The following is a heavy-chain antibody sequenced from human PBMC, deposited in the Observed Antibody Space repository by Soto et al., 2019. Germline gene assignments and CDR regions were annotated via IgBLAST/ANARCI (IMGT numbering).Heavy chain of an antibody. CDR2: IYWDDSK. J-gene: IGHJ4*02. D-gene: IGHD3-9*01. Sequence: QITLKESGPTLVRPTQTLTLTCAFSGFSLSTSGVGVGWIRQPPGKALEWLAVIYWDDSKHYSPSLRSRLTITKDTSKNQMVLTMPDLDPMDTGTYYCAHQGPEDWPLDCGGQGTLFTVSS. V-gene: IGHV2-5*02. CDR3: AHQGPEDWPLDC. CDR1: GFSLSTSGVG.